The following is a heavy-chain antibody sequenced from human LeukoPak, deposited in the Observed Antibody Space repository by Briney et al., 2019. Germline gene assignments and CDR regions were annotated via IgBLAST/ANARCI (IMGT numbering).Heavy chain of an antibody. CDR3: ASGGYYYYYGMDV. CDR1: GGSISSYY. Sequence: SETLSLTCTVSGGSISSYYWSWIRQPPGKGLEWIGYIYYSGSTNYNPSLKSRVTISVDTSKNQFSLKLSSVTAADTAVYYCASGGYYYYYGMDVWGQGTTVTVSS. V-gene: IGHV4-59*01. J-gene: IGHJ6*02. CDR2: IYYSGST. D-gene: IGHD2-15*01.